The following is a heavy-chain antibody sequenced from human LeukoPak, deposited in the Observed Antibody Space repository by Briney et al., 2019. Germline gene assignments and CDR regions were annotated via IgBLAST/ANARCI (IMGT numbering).Heavy chain of an antibody. D-gene: IGHD4-17*01. Sequence: GGSLRLSCAASGFTFKDYTMNWVRQSPGRGLQWVSYVSFGSSYISNADSLKGRFTISRDDAKSSVYLEMTSLRTDDTAVYYCARASTEYAVTDGFDTWGPGTLVTVSS. CDR1: GFTFKDYT. CDR3: ARASTEYAVTDGFDT. J-gene: IGHJ5*02. CDR2: VSFGSSYI. V-gene: IGHV3-21*06.